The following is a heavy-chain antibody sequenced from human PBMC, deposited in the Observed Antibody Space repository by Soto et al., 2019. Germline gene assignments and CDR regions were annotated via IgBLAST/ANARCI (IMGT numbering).Heavy chain of an antibody. CDR2: IIPIFGTA. V-gene: IGHV1-69*06. CDR3: ARVLSTIFGVVRRTHYYYGMDV. Sequence: ASVKVSCKASGGTFSSYAISWVRQAPGQGLEWMGGIIPIFGTANYAQKFQGRVTITADKSTSTAYMELSSLRSEDTAVYYCARVLSTIFGVVRRTHYYYGMDVWGQGTTVTVSS. J-gene: IGHJ6*02. CDR1: GGTFSSYA. D-gene: IGHD3-3*01.